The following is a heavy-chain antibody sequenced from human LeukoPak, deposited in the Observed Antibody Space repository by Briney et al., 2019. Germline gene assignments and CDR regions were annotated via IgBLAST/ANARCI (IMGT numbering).Heavy chain of an antibody. J-gene: IGHJ4*02. D-gene: IGHD6-19*01. CDR2: TYYRSEWYN. V-gene: IGHV6-1*01. CDR1: GDRDPWDCAV. CDR3: ARVSSGWYERPIDY. Sequence: SQTVALTYGISGDRDPWDCAVGHWIRQSPSRGLEWLGRTYYRSEWYNDYAVSVKSRITITPDTSKNQVSLPLTSVLLTHPAIYYCARVSSGWYERPIDYWGQGTLVTVSS.